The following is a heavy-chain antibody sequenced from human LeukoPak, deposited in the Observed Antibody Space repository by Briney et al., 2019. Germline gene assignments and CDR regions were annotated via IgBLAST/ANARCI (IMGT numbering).Heavy chain of an antibody. V-gene: IGHV4-39*01. D-gene: IGHD3-9*01. CDR3: ARLSKGRYFDYIFDY. J-gene: IGHJ4*02. Sequence: SETLSLTCTVSGGSVSSTEFYWGWIRQPPGKGLQWIGNIYYTGSTYYNPSLNSRVTMSVDTSQNQISLKMTSVTAADTSVYYCARLSKGRYFDYIFDYWGQGTLVTVSS. CDR1: GGSVSSTEFY. CDR2: IYYTGST.